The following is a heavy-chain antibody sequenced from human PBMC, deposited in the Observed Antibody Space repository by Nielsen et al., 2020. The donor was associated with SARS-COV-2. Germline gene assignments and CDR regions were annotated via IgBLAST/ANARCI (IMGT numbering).Heavy chain of an antibody. Sequence: GESLKISRAASGFSLTRNGMHWVRQSPGKGLEWVSFISFDGTTKYHADSVKGRFTISRDTSTNTLFLQMSSLRPEDTAIYYCAKDMLVSYSAFGWGVLESWGQGTLVTVSS. CDR3: AKDMLVSYSAFGWGVLES. J-gene: IGHJ5*02. V-gene: IGHV3-30*02. D-gene: IGHD3-16*01. CDR2: ISFDGTTK. CDR1: GFSLTRNG.